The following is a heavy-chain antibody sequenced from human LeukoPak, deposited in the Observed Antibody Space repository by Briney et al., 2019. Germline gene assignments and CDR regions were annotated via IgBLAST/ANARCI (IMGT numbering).Heavy chain of an antibody. J-gene: IGHJ4*02. Sequence: GGSLRLSCAASGFTFSSYGMSWVRQAPGKGLEWVSAISGSGGSTYYADSVKGRFTISRDNSKNTLYLQMNSLRAEDTAVYYCAKDRLRRLDYFDYWGQGTLVTVSS. CDR1: GFTFSSYG. V-gene: IGHV3-23*01. D-gene: IGHD4-17*01. CDR3: AKDRLRRLDYFDY. CDR2: ISGSGGST.